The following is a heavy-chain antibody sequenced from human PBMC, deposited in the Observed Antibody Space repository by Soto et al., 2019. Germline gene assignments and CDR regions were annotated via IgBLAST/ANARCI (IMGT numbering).Heavy chain of an antibody. D-gene: IGHD3-3*01. J-gene: IGHJ6*02. CDR3: TRDRLYDFXSGYYTGIGYYYYGMDV. CDR1: GFTFGDYA. V-gene: IGHV3-49*04. CDR2: IRSKAYGGTT. Sequence: GGSLRLSCAASGFTFGDYAMSWVRQAPGKGLEWVGFIRSKAYGGTTEYAASVKGRFTISRDDSKSIAYLQMNSLKTEDTAVYYCTRDRLYDFXSGYYTGIGYYYYGMDVWGQGTTVTVSS.